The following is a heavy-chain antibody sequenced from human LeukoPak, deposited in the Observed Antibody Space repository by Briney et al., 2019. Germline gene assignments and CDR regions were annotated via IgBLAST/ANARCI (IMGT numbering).Heavy chain of an antibody. CDR1: GGTFSSYA. Sequence: GASVKVSCKASGGTFSSYAISWVRQAPGQGLEWMGRIIPILGIANYAQKFQGRVTITADKSTSTAYMELSSLRSEDTAVYYCASLGLELRVLDYWGQGTLVTVSS. D-gene: IGHD4-11*01. CDR2: IIPILGIA. CDR3: ASLGLELRVLDY. V-gene: IGHV1-69*04. J-gene: IGHJ4*02.